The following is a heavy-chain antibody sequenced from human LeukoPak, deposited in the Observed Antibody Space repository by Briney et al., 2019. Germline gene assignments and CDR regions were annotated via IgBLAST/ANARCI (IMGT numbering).Heavy chain of an antibody. CDR3: ARELTVGATIDY. V-gene: IGHV3-66*02. J-gene: IGHJ4*02. D-gene: IGHD1-26*01. CDR1: GFTFSSYY. Sequence: GGSLRLSCAASGFTFSSYYMSWVRLAPGKGLEWVSGIYGGGNSYYADSVAGRVTISRDNSRNTLYLQMHSLRSEDTAVYYCARELTVGATIDYWGQGTLVTVSS. CDR2: IYGGGNS.